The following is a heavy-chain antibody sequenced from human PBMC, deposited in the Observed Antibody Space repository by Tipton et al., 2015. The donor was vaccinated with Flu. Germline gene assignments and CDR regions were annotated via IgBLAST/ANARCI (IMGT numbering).Heavy chain of an antibody. CDR3: ARVRSYYDSSGYYYAFDY. CDR2: NYTSGST. CDR1: GGSISSGSYY. Sequence: TLSLTCTVSGGSISSGSYYWSWIRQPAGKGLEWIGRNYTSGSTNYNPSLKSRVTISVDTSKNQFPLKLSSVTAADTAVYYCARVRSYYDSSGYYYAFDYWGQGTLVTVSS. V-gene: IGHV4-61*02. J-gene: IGHJ4*02. D-gene: IGHD3-22*01.